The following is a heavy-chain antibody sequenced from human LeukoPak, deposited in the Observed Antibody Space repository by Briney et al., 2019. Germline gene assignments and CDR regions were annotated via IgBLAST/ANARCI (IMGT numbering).Heavy chain of an antibody. CDR3: TRDPPTRY. J-gene: IGHJ4*02. V-gene: IGHV3-49*03. D-gene: IGHD2-15*01. CDR2: IRKKADGGTP. Sequence: PGRSLRRSCTTTGFTFGDYTITWIRQAPGKGLEWVCLIRKKADGGTPQYAASVKGRFTVSRDDSKSIAYLQMNSLKTEDTALYYCTRDPPTRYWGQGTLVSVSS. CDR1: GFTFGDYT.